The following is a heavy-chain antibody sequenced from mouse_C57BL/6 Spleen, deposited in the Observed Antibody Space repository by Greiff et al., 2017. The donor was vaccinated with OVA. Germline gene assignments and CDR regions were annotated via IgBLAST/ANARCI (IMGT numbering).Heavy chain of an antibody. D-gene: IGHD1-1*01. J-gene: IGHJ3*01. Sequence: QVQLQQSGAELVKPGASVEISCKASGYTFTDYYINWVKQRPGQGLEWIGKIGPGSGSTYYNEKFKGKATLTADKSSSTAYMQLSSLTSEDSAVYFCARGITTVVAPNPWFAYWGQGTLVTVSA. CDR2: IGPGSGST. CDR3: ARGITTVVAPNPWFAY. CDR1: GYTFTDYY. V-gene: IGHV1-77*01.